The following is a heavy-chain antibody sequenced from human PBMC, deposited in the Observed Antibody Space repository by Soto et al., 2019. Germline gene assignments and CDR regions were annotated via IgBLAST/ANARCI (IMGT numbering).Heavy chain of an antibody. J-gene: IGHJ6*02. D-gene: IGHD1-7*01. V-gene: IGHV3-23*01. CDR2: ISGSGGST. CDR1: GFTFSSYA. Sequence: GGSLRLSCAASGFTFSSYAMSWVRQAPGKGLEWVSAISGSGGSTYYADSVKGRFTISRDNSKNTLYLQMNSLRAEDTAVYYCAKDLSYNWNFAGLYYYYGMDVWGQGTTVTVSS. CDR3: AKDLSYNWNFAGLYYYYGMDV.